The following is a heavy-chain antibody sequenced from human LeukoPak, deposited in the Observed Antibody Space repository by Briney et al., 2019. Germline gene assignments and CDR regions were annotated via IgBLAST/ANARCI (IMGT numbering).Heavy chain of an antibody. J-gene: IGHJ4*02. D-gene: IGHD5-12*01. CDR2: ISYDGSNK. Sequence: GRSLRLSCAASGFTFSSYAMHWVRQAPGKGLEWVAVISYDGSNKYYADSVKGRFTISRDNSKNTLYLQMNSLRAGDTAVYYCARWDIRGTAHQLDYWGQGTLVTVSS. V-gene: IGHV3-30-3*01. CDR1: GFTFSSYA. CDR3: ARWDIRGTAHQLDY.